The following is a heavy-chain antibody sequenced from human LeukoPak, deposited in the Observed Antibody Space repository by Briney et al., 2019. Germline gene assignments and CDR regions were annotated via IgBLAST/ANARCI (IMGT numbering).Heavy chain of an antibody. J-gene: IGHJ4*02. V-gene: IGHV4-38-2*02. CDR3: AKDMGWYDSSFHYFDY. D-gene: IGHD3-22*01. Sequence: SETLSLTCTVSGYSISSGYYWGWIRQPPGKGLEWIGSIYHSGSTYYNPSLKSRVTISVDTSKNQFSLKLSSVTAADTAVYYCAKDMGWYDSSFHYFDYWGQGTLVTVSS. CDR2: IYHSGST. CDR1: GYSISSGYY.